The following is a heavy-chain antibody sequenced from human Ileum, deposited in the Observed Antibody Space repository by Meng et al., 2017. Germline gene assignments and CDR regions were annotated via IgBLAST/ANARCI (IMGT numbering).Heavy chain of an antibody. J-gene: IGHJ4*02. CDR2: ITAGNGNT. D-gene: IGHD3-10*01. V-gene: IGHV1-3*01. Sequence: VRLVKYGGEGKKPGASVTVACKVSGFTFVSYAIYWVRQAPGQGLEWMGWITAGNGNTKYSQKFQGRVTITRDTSASTAYMELSSLRSEDTAVYYCARDMPYSSGSFDYWGQGTLVTVSS. CDR1: GFTFVSYA. CDR3: ARDMPYSSGSFDY.